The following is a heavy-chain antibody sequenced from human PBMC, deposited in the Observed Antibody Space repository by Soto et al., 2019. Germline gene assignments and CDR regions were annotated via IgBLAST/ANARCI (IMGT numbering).Heavy chain of an antibody. CDR2: ISAYNGNT. CDR3: AREGVCSSTSCYYYYYYGMDV. V-gene: IGHV1-18*01. CDR1: GYTFTSYG. D-gene: IGHD2-2*01. J-gene: IGHJ6*02. Sequence: QVQLVQSGAEVKKPGASVKVSCKASGYTFTSYGISWVRQAPGQGLEWMGWISAYNGNTNYAQKLQGRVTMTTDTSTSKAYMELRSLRSDDTAVYYCAREGVCSSTSCYYYYYYGMDVWGQGTTVTGSS.